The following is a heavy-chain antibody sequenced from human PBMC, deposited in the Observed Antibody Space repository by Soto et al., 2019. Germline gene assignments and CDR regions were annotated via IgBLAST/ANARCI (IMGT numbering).Heavy chain of an antibody. D-gene: IGHD1-26*01. CDR3: ARGGSIYWYFDL. J-gene: IGHJ2*01. Sequence: ASVKVSCKASGYTFTSYAMHWVRQAPGQRLEWMGWINAGNGNTKYSQRFQGRVTITRDTSASTAYMELSSLRSEDTAVYYCARGGSIYWYFDLWGRGALVTVSS. CDR1: GYTFTSYA. CDR2: INAGNGNT. V-gene: IGHV1-3*01.